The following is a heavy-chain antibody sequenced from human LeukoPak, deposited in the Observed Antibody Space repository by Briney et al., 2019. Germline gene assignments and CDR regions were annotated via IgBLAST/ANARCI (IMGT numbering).Heavy chain of an antibody. V-gene: IGHV3-53*01. J-gene: IGHJ4*02. Sequence: GGSLRLSCEASGFTFSAYAMTWVRQAPAKGLEWVSVIYSGGSTYYADSVKGRFTISRDNSKNTLYLQMNSLRAEDTAMYYCARDSRRDGYNYQDRSSYYFDYWGQGTLVTVSS. D-gene: IGHD5-24*01. CDR2: IYSGGST. CDR3: ARDSRRDGYNYQDRSSYYFDY. CDR1: GFTFSAYA.